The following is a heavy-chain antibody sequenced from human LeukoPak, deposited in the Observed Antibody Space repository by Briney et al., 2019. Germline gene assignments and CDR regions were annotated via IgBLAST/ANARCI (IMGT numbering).Heavy chain of an antibody. D-gene: IGHD6-19*01. CDR3: ARGRAAGTRAFDI. Sequence: NPGGSLRLSCAASGFTFSDYYMSWIRQAPGKGLEWVSYISSSGSTIYYADSVKGRFTISRDNAKNSLYLQMNSLRAEDTAVYYCARGRAAGTRAFDIWGQGTMVTVSS. CDR2: ISSSGSTI. CDR1: GFTFSDYY. V-gene: IGHV3-11*04. J-gene: IGHJ3*02.